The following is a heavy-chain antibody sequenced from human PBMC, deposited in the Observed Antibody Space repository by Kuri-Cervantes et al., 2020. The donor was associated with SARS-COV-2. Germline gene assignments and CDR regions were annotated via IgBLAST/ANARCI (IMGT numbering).Heavy chain of an antibody. CDR1: GGSISSSSYY. CDR2: IYYSGST. D-gene: IGHD6-13*01. J-gene: IGHJ4*02. CDR3: AREGSSSWYRTKGGYFDY. Sequence: ESLKISCTVSGGSISSSSYYWGWIRQPPGKGLEWIGSIYYSGSTYYNPSLKSRVTISVDTSKHQFSLKLSSVTAADTAVYYCAREGSSSWYRTKGGYFDYWGQGTLVTVSS. V-gene: IGHV4-39*07.